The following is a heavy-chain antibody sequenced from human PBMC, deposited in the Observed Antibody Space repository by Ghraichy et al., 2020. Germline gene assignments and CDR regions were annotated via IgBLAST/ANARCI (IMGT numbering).Heavy chain of an antibody. D-gene: IGHD1-14*01. CDR2: IHDSGNT. V-gene: IGHV4-34*01. J-gene: IGHJ3*02. CDR3: AGHISAAFDI. CDR1: GGSLSGY. Sequence: ESLNISCAVSGGSLSGYWSWIRQSPGEGREWIGEIHDSGNTIYNPSLKSRVTISIDTSKNQFSLKLNSVTAADTAVYHCAGHISAAFDIWGQGTVVTVSS.